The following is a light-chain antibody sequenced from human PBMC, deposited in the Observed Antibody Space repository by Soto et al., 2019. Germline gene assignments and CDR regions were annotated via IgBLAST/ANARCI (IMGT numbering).Light chain of an antibody. CDR2: GAS. Sequence: EVVLTQSPGTLSLSPGEGATLSCRATQNLYNRYLAWYQQKPGQAPRLLIYGASSRATGIPDRFSGSGFGKKFPPPLRRMEPEDFAGYYCQQYGSSPITFGQGTRLEIK. CDR1: QNLYNRY. J-gene: IGKJ5*01. V-gene: IGKV3-20*01. CDR3: QQYGSSPIT.